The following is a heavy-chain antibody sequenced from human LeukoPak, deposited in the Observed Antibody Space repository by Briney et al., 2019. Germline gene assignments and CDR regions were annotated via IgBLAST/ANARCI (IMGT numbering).Heavy chain of an antibody. CDR2: INSDGSST. CDR1: GFTFSSYW. J-gene: IGHJ3*02. V-gene: IGHV3-74*01. CDR3: ARSPVEVDGFDI. D-gene: IGHD2-2*01. Sequence: GGSLRLSCAAPGFTFSSYWMYWVRHAPGKGLVWVSRINSDGSSTSYAVSVKGRCSISRDNAKNTLYLQMNSLRAEDTAVYYCARSPVEVDGFDIWGQGTMVTVSS.